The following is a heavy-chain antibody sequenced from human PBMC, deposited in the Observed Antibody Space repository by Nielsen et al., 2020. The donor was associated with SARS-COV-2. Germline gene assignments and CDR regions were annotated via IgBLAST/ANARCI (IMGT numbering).Heavy chain of an antibody. CDR2: IYHSGRT. Sequence: LRPSCAVPGGPISSGGYSWSWLRPRPGKGVEWIGYIYHSGRTYYNPSLKSRVTISVDRSKNQFSLKLSSVTAADTAVYYCARGGRITFGGADDAFDIWGQGIMVTVSS. CDR1: GGPISSGGYS. D-gene: IGHD3-16*01. CDR3: ARGGRITFGGADDAFDI. V-gene: IGHV4-30-2*01. J-gene: IGHJ3*02.